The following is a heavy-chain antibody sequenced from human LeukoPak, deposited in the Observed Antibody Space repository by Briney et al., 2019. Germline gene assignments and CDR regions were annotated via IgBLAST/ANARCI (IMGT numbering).Heavy chain of an antibody. D-gene: IGHD3-22*01. Sequence: ASVKVSCKASGYTFTSYDINWVRQATGQGLEWMGWMNPNSGNTGYAQKLQGRVTMTTDTSTSTAYMELRSLRSDDTAVYYCARDGALYYDSSGYLDYWGQGTLVTVSS. V-gene: IGHV1-8*01. CDR1: GYTFTSYD. J-gene: IGHJ4*02. CDR3: ARDGALYYDSSGYLDY. CDR2: MNPNSGNT.